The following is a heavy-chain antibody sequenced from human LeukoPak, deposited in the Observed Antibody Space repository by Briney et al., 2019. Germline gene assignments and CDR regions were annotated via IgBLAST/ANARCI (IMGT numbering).Heavy chain of an antibody. CDR3: ATTGYYYGSVFKDYFDF. V-gene: IGHV4-39*07. Sequence: SETLSLTCTVSGGSISSSRYYWGWIRQPPGKGLEWIGSIYYSGSTYYNPSPKSRVTISVDTSKNQFSLRLSSVTAADTAVYYCATTGYYYGSVFKDYFDFWGQGTLVTVSS. D-gene: IGHD3-10*01. CDR1: GGSISSSRYY. CDR2: IYYSGST. J-gene: IGHJ4*02.